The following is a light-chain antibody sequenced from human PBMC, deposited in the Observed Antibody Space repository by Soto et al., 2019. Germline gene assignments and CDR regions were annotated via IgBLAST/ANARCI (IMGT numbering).Light chain of an antibody. Sequence: DIQLTQSPSSLSASVGDRVTITGRASQGISNYLAWYQQKPGKVPKLLIYGASTLQSGVPSRFSGSGSGTDFTLTISSLQPEDVATYYCQKYNTAPKTFGQGTKVQIK. CDR1: QGISNY. V-gene: IGKV1-27*01. CDR3: QKYNTAPKT. CDR2: GAS. J-gene: IGKJ1*01.